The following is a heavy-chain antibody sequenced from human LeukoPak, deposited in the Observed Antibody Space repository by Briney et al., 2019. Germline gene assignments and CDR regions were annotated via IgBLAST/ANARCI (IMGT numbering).Heavy chain of an antibody. Sequence: TSETLSLTCAVYGGYFSGYYWSWIRQPPGKGLEWIGEINHSGSTNYNPSLKSRVTISVDTSKNQFSLKLSSVTAADTAVYYCARLQIAAAVPRGLQHWGQGTLVTVSS. V-gene: IGHV4-34*01. CDR2: INHSGST. CDR3: ARLQIAAAVPRGLQH. D-gene: IGHD6-13*01. J-gene: IGHJ1*01. CDR1: GGYFSGYY.